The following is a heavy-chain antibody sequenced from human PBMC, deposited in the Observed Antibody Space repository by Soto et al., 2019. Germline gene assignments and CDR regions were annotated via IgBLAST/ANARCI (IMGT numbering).Heavy chain of an antibody. CDR1: GFTFISYA. Sequence: GWSLRLSCASSGFTFISYAMRWVRQAPGKGLEWVSAISGSGGSTYYADSVKGRFTISRDNSKNTLYLQMNSLRAEDTAVYYCAKERSYYDFWSGSHAFDYWGQGTLVTVSS. CDR2: ISGSGGST. J-gene: IGHJ4*02. V-gene: IGHV3-23*01. D-gene: IGHD3-3*01. CDR3: AKERSYYDFWSGSHAFDY.